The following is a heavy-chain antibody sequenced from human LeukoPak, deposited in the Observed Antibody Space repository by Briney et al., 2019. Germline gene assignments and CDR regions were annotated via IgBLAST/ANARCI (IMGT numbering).Heavy chain of an antibody. CDR2: IYYSGTT. Sequence: TSETLSLTCTVSGGSISRYYWSWIRQPPGKGLEWIGYIYYSGTTNYNPSLKRRVTISVDTSKNQFSLKLSSVTAADTAVYYCATTTIRLGYWGQGTLVTVSS. CDR1: GGSISRYY. V-gene: IGHV4-59*12. J-gene: IGHJ4*02. CDR3: ATTTIRLGY. D-gene: IGHD1-26*01.